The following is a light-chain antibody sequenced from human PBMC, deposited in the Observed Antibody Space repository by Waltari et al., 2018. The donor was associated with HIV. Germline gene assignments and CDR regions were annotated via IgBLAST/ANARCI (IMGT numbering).Light chain of an antibody. V-gene: IGLV3-27*01. CDR3: YSASDTRGV. CDR2: KDS. J-gene: IGLJ1*01. CDR1: ILDDNL. Sequence: DLIQPSSVSVSPGQTVTITCSGPILDDNLGRWFQQRPGQAPVLVIFKDSERPSKIPERFSGSRSGTTVTLTITGARMEDEGDYYCYSASDTRGVFGTGTKVTVL.